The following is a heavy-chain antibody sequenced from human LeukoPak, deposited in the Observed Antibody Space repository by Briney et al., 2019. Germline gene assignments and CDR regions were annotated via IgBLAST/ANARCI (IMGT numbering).Heavy chain of an antibody. CDR1: GFTFSSYA. V-gene: IGHV3-21*01. CDR3: ARDSDIVVVVAATLDI. Sequence: PGGSLRLSCAASGFTFSSYAMSWVRQAPGKGLEWVSSISSSSSYIYYADSVKGRFTISRDNAKNSLYLQMDSLRAEDTAVYYCARDSDIVVVVAATLDIWGQGTMVTVSS. CDR2: ISSSSSYI. J-gene: IGHJ3*02. D-gene: IGHD2-15*01.